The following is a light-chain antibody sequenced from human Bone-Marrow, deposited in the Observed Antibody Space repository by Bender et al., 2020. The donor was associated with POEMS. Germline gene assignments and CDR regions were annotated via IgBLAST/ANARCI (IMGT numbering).Light chain of an antibody. Sequence: QSALTQFASVSGSPEQSITISCTGTVIDFANYNLVSWYQHNPGKAPKLIIYEGRKRPSGVSDRFSGSKSGNTASLTISGLQAEDEADYYCSSYTSSTTLEVFGGGTKLTVL. CDR3: SSYTSSTTLEV. V-gene: IGLV2-14*02. CDR2: EGR. CDR1: VIDFANYNL. J-gene: IGLJ2*01.